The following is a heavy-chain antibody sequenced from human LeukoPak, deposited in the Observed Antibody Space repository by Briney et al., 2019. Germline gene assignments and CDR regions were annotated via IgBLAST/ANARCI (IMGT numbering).Heavy chain of an antibody. V-gene: IGHV3-11*01. CDR3: ARRALGPIGAFDH. CDR2: IGTRGRPL. Sequence: PGGSLRLICVVSGSTFRDYYMAWIRQAPGQGLEWIAYIGTRGRPLKFADSVRGRISASRDDGVNSLFLQMQGLTVEDTAIYYCARRALGPIGAFDHWGQGALVTVSS. J-gene: IGHJ4*02. CDR1: GSTFRDYY. D-gene: IGHD3-10*01.